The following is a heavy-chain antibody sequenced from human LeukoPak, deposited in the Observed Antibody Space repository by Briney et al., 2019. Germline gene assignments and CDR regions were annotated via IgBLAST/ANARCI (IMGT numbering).Heavy chain of an antibody. CDR2: IYPGDSDT. Sequence: HGESLKISCKGSGYSFTSYRIGWVRQMPGKGLEWMGIIYPGDSDTRYSPSFQGQVTISADKSISTAYLQWSSLKASDTAMYYCARPREMATIDAFDIWGQGTMVTVSS. CDR1: GYSFTSYR. V-gene: IGHV5-51*01. D-gene: IGHD5-24*01. J-gene: IGHJ3*02. CDR3: ARPREMATIDAFDI.